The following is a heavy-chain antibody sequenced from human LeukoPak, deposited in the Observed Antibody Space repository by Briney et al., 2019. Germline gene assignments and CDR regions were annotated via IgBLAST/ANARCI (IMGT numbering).Heavy chain of an antibody. D-gene: IGHD3-9*01. CDR3: AGSQLGYFDWLLPDY. CDR2: IRYDGSNK. CDR1: TFTFSSFG. V-gene: IGHV3-30*02. Sequence: GGSLRLSCAASTFTFSSFGMYWVRQAPGKGLEWVAFIRYDGSNKYYADSVKGRFTISRDNSQNTLYLQMNSLRAEDTAVYYCAGSQLGYFDWLLPDYWGQGTLVTVSS. J-gene: IGHJ4*02.